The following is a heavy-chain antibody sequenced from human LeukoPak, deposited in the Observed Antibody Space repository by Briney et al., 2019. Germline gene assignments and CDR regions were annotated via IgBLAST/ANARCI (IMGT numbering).Heavy chain of an antibody. CDR2: IIPIFGTA. Sequence: GASVKVSCKASGGTFSSYAISWVRQAPGQGLEWMGGIIPIFGTANYAQKFQGRVTITADESTSTAYMELSSLRSEDTAVYYCARDWPNYYDSSGYYSLRGTLRPHFDYWGQGTLVTVSS. J-gene: IGHJ4*02. CDR1: GGTFSSYA. D-gene: IGHD3-22*01. CDR3: ARDWPNYYDSSGYYSLRGTLRPHFDY. V-gene: IGHV1-69*13.